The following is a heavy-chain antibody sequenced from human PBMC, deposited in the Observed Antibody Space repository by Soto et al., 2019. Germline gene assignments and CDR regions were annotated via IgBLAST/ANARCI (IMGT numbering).Heavy chain of an antibody. CDR3: AKPGGYYFYYGMDV. CDR2: INGGGIST. J-gene: IGHJ6*02. D-gene: IGHD3-10*01. CDR1: GFTFRNYA. Sequence: QLLQSGGGLVQPGGSLRLSCAASGFTFRNYAMSWVRQTPEKGLEWVSAINGGGISTYYADSVKGRFTISRDQSKNTVYLQMNNLRAEDTAVYYCAKPGGYYFYYGMDVWGQGTTVTVPS. V-gene: IGHV3-23*01.